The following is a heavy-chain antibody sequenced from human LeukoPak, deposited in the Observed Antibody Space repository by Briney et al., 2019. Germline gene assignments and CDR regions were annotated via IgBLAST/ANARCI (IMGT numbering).Heavy chain of an antibody. CDR1: GFTFSSYG. V-gene: IGHV3-33*01. CDR3: ASMPTICSGGSCYPDWYFDY. D-gene: IGHD2-15*01. Sequence: PGGSLRLSCAASGFTFSSYGMHWVRQAPGKGLEWVAVIWYDGSNKYYADSVKGRFTISRDNSKNTLYLQMNSLRAEDTAVYYCASMPTICSGGSCYPDWYFDYGGQGPLVPVP. CDR2: IWYDGSNK. J-gene: IGHJ4*02.